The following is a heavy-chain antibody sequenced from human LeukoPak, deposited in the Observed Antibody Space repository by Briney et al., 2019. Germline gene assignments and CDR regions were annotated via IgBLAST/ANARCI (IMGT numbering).Heavy chain of an antibody. CDR1: GYTLTELS. V-gene: IGHV1-24*01. CDR3: ATMGYSHTPFDY. D-gene: IGHD3-22*01. CDR2: FDPEDGET. J-gene: IGHJ4*02. Sequence: ASVKVSCKVSGYTLTELSMHWVRQAPGKGLEWMGAFDPEDGETIYAQKFQGRVTMTEDTSTDTAYMELSSLRSEDTAVYYCATMGYSHTPFDYWGQGTLVTVSS.